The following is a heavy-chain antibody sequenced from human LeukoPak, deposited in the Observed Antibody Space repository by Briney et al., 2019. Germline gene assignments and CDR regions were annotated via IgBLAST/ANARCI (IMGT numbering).Heavy chain of an antibody. D-gene: IGHD3-10*01. J-gene: IGHJ6*03. V-gene: IGHV3-21*01. CDR2: ISSSSSYI. Sequence: GGSLRLSCAASGFTFSSYSMNWVRQAPGKGLEWVSSISSSSSYIYYADSVKGRFTISRDNAKNSLYLQMNSLRAEDTAVYYCARDDRKRFGELSGTDNYYYYYMDVWGKGTTVTVSS. CDR1: GFTFSSYS. CDR3: ARDDRKRFGELSGTDNYYYYYMDV.